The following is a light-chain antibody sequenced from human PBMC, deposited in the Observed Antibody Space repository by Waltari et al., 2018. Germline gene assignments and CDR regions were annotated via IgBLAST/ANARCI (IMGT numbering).Light chain of an antibody. V-gene: IGLV8-61*01. CDR1: SGALSPTSY. J-gene: IGLJ3*02. CDR3: ALYMGSGIWV. Sequence: QTVVSQEPSLSVSHGGTVTLTCAYISGALSPTSYHPWYQQPPGQAPRTLVYKANARSSGVPDRFSGSILGNTAALTITGAQADDESDYYCALYMGSGIWVFGGGTRLTVL. CDR2: KAN.